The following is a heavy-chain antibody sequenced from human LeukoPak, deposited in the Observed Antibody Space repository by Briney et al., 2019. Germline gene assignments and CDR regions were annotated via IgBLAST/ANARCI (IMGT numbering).Heavy chain of an antibody. CDR1: GFTFDDYA. J-gene: IGHJ5*02. D-gene: IGHD6-13*01. Sequence: GGSLRLSCAASGFTFDDYAIHWVRQAPGKGLEWVSGISWNSGTIDYADSVKGRFTISRDNAKNSLYLQMNSLRPEDTALYYCAKGVHSSTFYGAFDPWGQGTLVTVSS. V-gene: IGHV3-9*01. CDR2: ISWNSGTI. CDR3: AKGVHSSTFYGAFDP.